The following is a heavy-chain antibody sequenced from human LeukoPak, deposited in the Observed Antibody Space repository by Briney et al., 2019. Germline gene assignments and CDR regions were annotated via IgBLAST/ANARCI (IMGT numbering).Heavy chain of an antibody. V-gene: IGHV1-24*01. CDR1: GYTLTELS. J-gene: IGHJ4*02. CDR2: FDPEDDET. Sequence: ASVKVSCKVSGYTLTELSMHWVRQAPGKGLEWMGGFDPEDDETIYAQKFQGRVTMTEDRTTDTAYMQLSSLRSEDTAVYYCATGKHYYDSNGYSYWGQGTLVTVSS. CDR3: ATGKHYYDSNGYSY. D-gene: IGHD3-22*01.